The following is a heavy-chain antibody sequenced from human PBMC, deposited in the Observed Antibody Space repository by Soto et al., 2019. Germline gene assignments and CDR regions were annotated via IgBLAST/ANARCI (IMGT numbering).Heavy chain of an antibody. J-gene: IGHJ5*02. D-gene: IGHD5-12*01. CDR2: ITSTSSHI. CDR3: ARGERAYSGQDNGIDL. V-gene: IGHV3-21*01. Sequence: GGSLRLSCEASGFTFNTYTMHWVRQAPGKGLAWVSSITSTSSHIYYAASVKGRFTISRDNAKNSLFLQLHSLRVEDTAIYYCARGERAYSGQDNGIDLWGQGTLVTVSS. CDR1: GFTFNTYT.